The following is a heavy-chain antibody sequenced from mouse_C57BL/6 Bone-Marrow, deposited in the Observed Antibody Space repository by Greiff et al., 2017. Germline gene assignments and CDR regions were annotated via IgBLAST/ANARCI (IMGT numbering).Heavy chain of an antibody. CDR2: IYPGSGST. D-gene: IGHD1-1*01. CDR1: GYTFTSYW. J-gene: IGHJ2*01. V-gene: IGHV1-55*01. CDR3: ARSIYSYPLFYY. Sequence: QVQLQQPGAELVKPGASVKMSCKASGYTFTSYWITWVKQRPGQGLEWIGDIYPGSGSTNYNEKFKSKATLTVDTSSSTAYMQLSSLSSEDSAVYYCARSIYSYPLFYYWGQGTTLTVSS.